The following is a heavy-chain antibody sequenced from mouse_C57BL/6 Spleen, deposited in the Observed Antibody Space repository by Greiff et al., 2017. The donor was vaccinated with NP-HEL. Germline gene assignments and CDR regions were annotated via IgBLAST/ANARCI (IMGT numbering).Heavy chain of an antibody. D-gene: IGHD3-2*02. J-gene: IGHJ4*01. CDR1: GFNIKDDY. V-gene: IGHV14-4*01. CDR2: IDPENGDT. Sequence: EVQLQQSGAELVRPGASVKLSCTASGFNIKDDYMHWVKQRPEQGLEWIGWIDPENGDTEYASKFQGKATITADTSSNTAYLQLSSLTSEDTAVYYCTTRAQATAMDYWGQRTSVTVSS. CDR3: TTRAQATAMDY.